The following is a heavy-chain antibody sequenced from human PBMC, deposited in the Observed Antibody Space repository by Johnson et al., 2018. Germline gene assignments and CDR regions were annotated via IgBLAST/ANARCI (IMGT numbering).Heavy chain of an antibody. CDR3: ASYPDYYYYYMDV. J-gene: IGHJ6*03. CDR2: ISYDGSSR. V-gene: IGHV3-30-3*01. D-gene: IGHD3-16*01. Sequence: QVQLVQSGGGVVQPGRSLRLSCAASALTLSDYAMHWVRQAPGKGLDWMAVISYDGSSRYYADSVKGRFTISRDNSKNTLYLQMNSLRAEDTAVYYCASYPDYYYYYMDVWGKGTTVTVSS. CDR1: ALTLSDYA.